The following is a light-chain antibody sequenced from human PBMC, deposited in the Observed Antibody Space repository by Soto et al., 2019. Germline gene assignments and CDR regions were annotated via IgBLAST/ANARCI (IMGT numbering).Light chain of an antibody. CDR2: EVS. CDR3: SSYTSSSTRV. CDR1: SSDVGGYNY. J-gene: IGLJ2*01. Sequence: QSALTQPASVSGSPGQSITISCTGTSSDVGGYNYVSWYQQHPGKAPKLMIYEVSNRPSGVSNRFSGSKSGNTDSLTISGLQAEDEADYYFSSYTSSSTRVFGGGTKVTVL. V-gene: IGLV2-14*01.